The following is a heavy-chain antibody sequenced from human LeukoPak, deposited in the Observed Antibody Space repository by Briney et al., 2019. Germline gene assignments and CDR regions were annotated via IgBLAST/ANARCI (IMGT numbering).Heavy chain of an antibody. CDR1: GFTFSSYA. J-gene: IGHJ6*04. D-gene: IGHD2-2*01. CDR3: ARDGDYCSSTSCYASSYYGMDV. V-gene: IGHV3-30*04. Sequence: PGGSLRLSCAASGFTFSSYAMHWVRQAPGKGLEWVAVISYDGSNKYYADSVKGRFTISRDNSKNTLYLQMNSLRAEDTAVYYCARDGDYCSSTSCYASSYYGMDVWGKGTTVTVSS. CDR2: ISYDGSNK.